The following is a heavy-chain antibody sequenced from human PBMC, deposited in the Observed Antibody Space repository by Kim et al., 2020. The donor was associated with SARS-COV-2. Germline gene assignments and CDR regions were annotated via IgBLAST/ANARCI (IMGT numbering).Heavy chain of an antibody. V-gene: IGHV1-2*06. J-gene: IGHJ5*02. D-gene: IGHD3-3*01. CDR3: ARDLARKVFGVVMNWFDP. CDR2: INPNSGGT. Sequence: ASVKVSCKASGYTFTGYYMHWVRQAPGQGLEWMGRINPNSGGTNYAQKFQGRVTMTRDTSISTAYMELSRLRSDDTAVYYCARDLARKVFGVVMNWFDPWGQGTLVTVSS. CDR1: GYTFTGYY.